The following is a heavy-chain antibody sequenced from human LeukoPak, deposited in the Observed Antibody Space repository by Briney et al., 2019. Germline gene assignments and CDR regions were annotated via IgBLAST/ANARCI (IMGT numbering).Heavy chain of an antibody. CDR3: ARHAAEDYFDY. D-gene: IGHD6-13*01. Sequence: SETLSLTCTVSGGSISSYYWSWIRQPPGKGLEWIGSVYYSGSTNYIPPLKSRVIVSIDTSKNQFSLKLSSVTAADTAVYYCARHAAEDYFDYWGQGTLVTVSS. CDR2: VYYSGST. V-gene: IGHV4-59*08. CDR1: GGSISSYY. J-gene: IGHJ4*02.